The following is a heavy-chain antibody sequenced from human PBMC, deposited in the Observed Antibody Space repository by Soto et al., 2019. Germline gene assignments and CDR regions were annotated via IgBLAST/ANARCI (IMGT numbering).Heavy chain of an antibody. Sequence: QVQLVESGGGVVQPGRSLRLSCAASGFTFSSYAMHWVRRAPGKGLEWVAVISYDGSNKYYADSVKGRFTISRDNSKNTLYLQMNSLRAEDTAVYYCARVYGSSSYYGMDVWGQGTTVTVSS. J-gene: IGHJ6*02. V-gene: IGHV3-30-3*01. CDR2: ISYDGSNK. CDR3: ARVYGSSSYYGMDV. CDR1: GFTFSSYA. D-gene: IGHD6-6*01.